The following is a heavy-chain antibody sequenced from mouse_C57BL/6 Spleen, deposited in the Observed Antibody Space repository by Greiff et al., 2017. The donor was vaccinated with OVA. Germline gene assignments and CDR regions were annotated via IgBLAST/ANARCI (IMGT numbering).Heavy chain of an antibody. Sequence: QVQLQQPGAELVKPGASVKLSCKASGYTFTSYWMHWVKQRPGRGLEWIGRTDPNSGGTKYNEKFKSKATLTVDKPSSTAYMQLSSLTSEDSAVYYCASSTAPYWYFDVWGTGTTVTVSS. CDR1: GYTFTSYW. CDR3: ASSTAPYWYFDV. D-gene: IGHD1-2*01. J-gene: IGHJ1*03. V-gene: IGHV1-72*01. CDR2: TDPNSGGT.